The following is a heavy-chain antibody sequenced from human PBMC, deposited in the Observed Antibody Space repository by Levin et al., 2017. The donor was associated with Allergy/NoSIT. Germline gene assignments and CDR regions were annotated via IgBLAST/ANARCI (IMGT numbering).Heavy chain of an antibody. CDR1: GFTFSGSA. Sequence: GESLKISCAASGFTFSGSAMHWVRQASGKGLEWVGRIRSKANSYATAYAASVKGRFTISRDDSKNTAYLQMNSLKTEDTAVYYCTGGDYGDYDYYYYMDVWGKGTTVTVSS. J-gene: IGHJ6*03. CDR3: TGGDYGDYDYYYYMDV. CDR2: IRSKANSYAT. D-gene: IGHD4-17*01. V-gene: IGHV3-73*01.